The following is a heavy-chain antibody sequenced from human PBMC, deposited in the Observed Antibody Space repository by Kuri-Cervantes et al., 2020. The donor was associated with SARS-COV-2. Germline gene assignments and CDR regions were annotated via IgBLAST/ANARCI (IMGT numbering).Heavy chain of an antibody. Sequence: ESLKISCAVYGGSFSGYYWSWIRQPPGKGLEWIGEINHSGSTNYNPSLKSRVTISVDTSKNQFSLKLSSVTAADTAVYYCARGDYYGSGDAFDIWGQGTMVTVSS. D-gene: IGHD3-10*01. J-gene: IGHJ3*02. CDR1: GGSFSGYY. V-gene: IGHV4-34*01. CDR3: ARGDYYGSGDAFDI. CDR2: INHSGST.